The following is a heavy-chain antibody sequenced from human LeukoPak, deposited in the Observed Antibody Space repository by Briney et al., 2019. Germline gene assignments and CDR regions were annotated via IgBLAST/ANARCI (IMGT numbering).Heavy chain of an antibody. D-gene: IGHD6-19*01. CDR3: AKDLRGSGWYGDFDY. CDR2: IGGSGGST. J-gene: IGHJ4*02. V-gene: IGHV3-23*01. Sequence: GGSLRLSCAVSGFTLSSYAMSWVRQAPGKGLEWVSGIGGSGGSTYYADSVKGRFTISRDNSENTLYLQMNSLRAEDTAVYYCAKDLRGSGWYGDFDYWGQGTLVTVSS. CDR1: GFTLSSYA.